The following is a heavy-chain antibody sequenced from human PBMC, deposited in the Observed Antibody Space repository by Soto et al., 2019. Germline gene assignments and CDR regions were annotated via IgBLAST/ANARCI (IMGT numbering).Heavy chain of an antibody. V-gene: IGHV3-7*01. CDR1: GFTVSSFG. CDR2: IKQDGSEK. Sequence: GGSLRLSCSGSGFTVSSFGMHWVRQAPGKGLEWVANIKQDGSEKYYVDSVKGRFAISRDNAKDSLFLQMNNLRAEDTAVYYCVRDWSTFWGMDVWGQGTTVTVSS. CDR3: VRDWSTFWGMDV. J-gene: IGHJ6*02.